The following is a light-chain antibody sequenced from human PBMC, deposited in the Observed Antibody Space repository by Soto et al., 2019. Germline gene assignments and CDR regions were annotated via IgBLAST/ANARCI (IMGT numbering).Light chain of an antibody. Sequence: EILLTQSPGTLSLSPGERATISCRASQSVSSSYLAWYQQQPGHAPRLLIYGASSLATGLPDRFSGSGSGTDFTLTISRLEPEDFAVYYCQQYGSSSWTFGQGTKVEIK. CDR3: QQYGSSSWT. J-gene: IGKJ1*01. CDR2: GAS. V-gene: IGKV3-20*01. CDR1: QSVSSSY.